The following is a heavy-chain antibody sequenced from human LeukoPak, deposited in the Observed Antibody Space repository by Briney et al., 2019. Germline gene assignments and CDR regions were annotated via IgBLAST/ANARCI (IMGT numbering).Heavy chain of an antibody. J-gene: IGHJ1*01. V-gene: IGHV1-8*01. Sequence: RASVKVSCKASGYTFTSYDINWVRQATGQGLEWMGWMNPNSGNTGYAQKFQGRVTMTRNTSISTAYMELSSLRAEDTAVYYCAKDSGEMPFQHWGQGTLVPVSS. D-gene: IGHD3-10*01. CDR2: MNPNSGNT. CDR3: AKDSGEMPFQH. CDR1: GYTFTSYD.